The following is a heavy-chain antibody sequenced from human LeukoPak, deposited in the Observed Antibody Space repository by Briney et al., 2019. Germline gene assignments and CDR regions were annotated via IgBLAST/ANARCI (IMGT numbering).Heavy chain of an antibody. CDR3: AFDY. CDR1: GGSFSSYY. Sequence: SETLSLTCTVSGGSFSSYYWGWIRQPPGKELEWIGNIYDSGTIYYNPSLKSRVTISVDTSKNQLSLKLSSVTAADTAVYTTAFDYWGQGTLVTVSS. J-gene: IGHJ4*02. V-gene: IGHV4-59*04. D-gene: IGHD4-11*01. CDR2: IYDSGTI.